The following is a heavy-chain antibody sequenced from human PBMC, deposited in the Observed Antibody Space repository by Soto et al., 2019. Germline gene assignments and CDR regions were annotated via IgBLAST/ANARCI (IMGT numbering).Heavy chain of an antibody. CDR3: ARGHMVRGVITFYYGMDV. J-gene: IGHJ6*02. V-gene: IGHV1-69*01. Sequence: QVQLVQSGAEVKKPGSSVKVSCKASGGTFGSYAISWVRQAPGQGLEWMGGIIPIFGTANYAQKFQGRVTITADESTSTAYMELSSLRSEDTAVYYCARGHMVRGVITFYYGMDVWGQGTTVTVSS. CDR2: IIPIFGTA. CDR1: GGTFGSYA. D-gene: IGHD3-10*01.